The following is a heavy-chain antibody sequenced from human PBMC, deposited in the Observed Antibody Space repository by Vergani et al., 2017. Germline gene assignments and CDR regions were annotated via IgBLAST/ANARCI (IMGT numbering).Heavy chain of an antibody. J-gene: IGHJ4*02. CDR3: ARGSRQRLVGKGDPEAQVYYFDD. D-gene: IGHD6-19*01. CDR1: GFTFSSYG. CDR2: IWYDGSNK. V-gene: IGHV3-33*01. Sequence: QVQLVESGGGVVQPGRSLRLSCAASGFTFSSYGMHWVRQAPGKGLEWVAVIWYDGSNKYYADSVKGRFTISRDNSKNTLYLQMNSLRAEDTAVYYCARGSRQRLVGKGDPEAQVYYFDDWGQGTLVTVSS.